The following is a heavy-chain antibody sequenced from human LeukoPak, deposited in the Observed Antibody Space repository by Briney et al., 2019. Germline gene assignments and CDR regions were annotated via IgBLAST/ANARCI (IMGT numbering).Heavy chain of an antibody. J-gene: IGHJ4*02. Sequence: GGSLRLSCAASGFTVSSSYMTWVRQAPGKGLEWVSVIYSGGTTYYADSAKGRFTISRDNSKNTLYLQMNSLRAEDTALYYCAKVPAAINTFDYWGQGTLVTVSS. D-gene: IGHD2-2*02. CDR1: GFTVSSSY. CDR3: AKVPAAINTFDY. CDR2: IYSGGTT. V-gene: IGHV3-53*01.